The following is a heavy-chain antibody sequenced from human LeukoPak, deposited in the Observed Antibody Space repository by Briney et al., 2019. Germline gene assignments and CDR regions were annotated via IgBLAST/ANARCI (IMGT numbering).Heavy chain of an antibody. CDR3: ARSPLGDFWSGYYTYYFDY. J-gene: IGHJ4*02. Sequence: ASVKVSCKASGYTFTSYGISWVRQAPGQGLEWMGWISAYNGNTNYAQKLQGRVTMTTDTSTSTAYMELRSLRSDDTAVYYCARSPLGDFWSGYYTYYFDYWGQGTLVTVSS. D-gene: IGHD3-3*01. CDR1: GYTFTSYG. V-gene: IGHV1-18*01. CDR2: ISAYNGNT.